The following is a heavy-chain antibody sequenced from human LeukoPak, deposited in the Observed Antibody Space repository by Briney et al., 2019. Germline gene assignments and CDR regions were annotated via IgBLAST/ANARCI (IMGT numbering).Heavy chain of an antibody. CDR1: GYSISSGYY. V-gene: IGHV4-38-2*02. D-gene: IGHD6-19*01. CDR3: ARGTLYRGWSYYLDF. Sequence: SETLSLTCTVSGYSISSGYYGGWIRQPPGKGLEWIGSIYHTGSTYYNPSLKSRVTISVDMSKNHFSLRLRSVTAADTAMYYCARGTLYRGWSYYLDFWGQGSQVTVSS. J-gene: IGHJ4*02. CDR2: IYHTGST.